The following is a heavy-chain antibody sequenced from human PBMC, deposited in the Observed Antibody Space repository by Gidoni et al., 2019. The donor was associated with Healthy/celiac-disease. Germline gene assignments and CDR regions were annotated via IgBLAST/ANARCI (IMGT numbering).Heavy chain of an antibody. CDR2: ISSSSSTI. J-gene: IGHJ3*02. CDR3: ARNTYYYDSSGYLNDAFDI. V-gene: IGHV3-48*04. D-gene: IGHD3-22*01. Sequence: EVQLVESGGGLVQPGGSLRLSCAASGFTFSSYSMNWVRQAPGKGLELVSYISSSSSTIYYADSVKGRFTISRDNAKNSLYLQMNSLRAEDTAVYYCARNTYYYDSSGYLNDAFDIWGQGTMVTVSS. CDR1: GFTFSSYS.